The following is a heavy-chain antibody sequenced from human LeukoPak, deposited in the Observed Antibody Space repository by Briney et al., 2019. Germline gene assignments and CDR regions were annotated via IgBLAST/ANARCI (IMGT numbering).Heavy chain of an antibody. CDR1: GGSISSSSYY. V-gene: IGHV4-39*01. D-gene: IGHD1-26*01. Sequence: PSETLSLTCTVSGGSISSSSYYWAWIRQPPGKGLEWIGNIYYSGSTHYNPSLKSRVTISEDTSKNQFSLKLSSMTAADTAVFYCARQKVGRYFDYWGQGTLVTVSS. J-gene: IGHJ4*02. CDR3: ARQKVGRYFDY. CDR2: IYYSGST.